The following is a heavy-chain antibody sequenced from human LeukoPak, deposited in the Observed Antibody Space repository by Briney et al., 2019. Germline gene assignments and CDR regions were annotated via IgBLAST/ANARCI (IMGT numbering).Heavy chain of an antibody. J-gene: IGHJ4*02. CDR3: ATVFYGAGYGPDDRIYYFDY. CDR1: GYTLTELS. D-gene: IGHD5-12*01. CDR2: FDPEDGET. Sequence: ASVTVSCKVSGYTLTELSMHWVRQAPGKGLEWMGGFDPEDGETIYAQKFQGRVTMTEDTSTDTAYMELSSLRSEDTAVYYCATVFYGAGYGPDDRIYYFDYWGQGTLVTVSS. V-gene: IGHV1-24*01.